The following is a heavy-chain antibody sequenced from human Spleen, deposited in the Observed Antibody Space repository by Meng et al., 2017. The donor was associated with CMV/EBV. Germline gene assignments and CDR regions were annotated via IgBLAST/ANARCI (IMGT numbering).Heavy chain of an antibody. CDR3: ARDFDY. CDR1: GLTFSNYW. Sequence: GESLKISCTVSGLTFSNYWMTWVRQAPGKGLEWVANIKQDGSERYYVDSVKGRFTISRDNSKNSLYLQMNSLRAGDTAVYYCARDFDYWGQGTRVTVSS. J-gene: IGHJ4*02. V-gene: IGHV3-7*01. CDR2: IKQDGSER.